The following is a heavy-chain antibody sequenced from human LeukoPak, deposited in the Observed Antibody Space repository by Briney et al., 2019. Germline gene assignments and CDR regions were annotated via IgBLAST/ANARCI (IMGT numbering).Heavy chain of an antibody. D-gene: IGHD3-10*01. CDR2: IYTSGST. CDR3: AKSNGYGLVDI. CDR1: GGSISSYY. J-gene: IGHJ3*02. Sequence: SETLSLTCTVSGGSISSYYWSWIRQPAGKGLEWIGRIYTSGSTNYNPSLKSRVTISLDTSRNQFSLKLNSVTATDTAVYYCAKSNGYGLVDIWGQGTMVTVSS. V-gene: IGHV4-4*07.